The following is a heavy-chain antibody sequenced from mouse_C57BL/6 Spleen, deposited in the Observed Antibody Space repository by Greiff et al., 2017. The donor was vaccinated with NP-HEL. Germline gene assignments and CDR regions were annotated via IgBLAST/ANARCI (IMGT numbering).Heavy chain of an antibody. Sequence: EVQLVESGGGLVKPGGSLKLSCAASGFTFSDYGMHWVRQAPEKGLEWVAYISSGSSTIYYADTVKGRFTISRDNAKNTLFLQMTSLRSEDTAMYYCAYYYGSSYYYAMDYWGQGTSVTVSS. V-gene: IGHV5-17*01. J-gene: IGHJ4*01. CDR1: GFTFSDYG. D-gene: IGHD1-1*01. CDR3: AYYYGSSYYYAMDY. CDR2: ISSGSSTI.